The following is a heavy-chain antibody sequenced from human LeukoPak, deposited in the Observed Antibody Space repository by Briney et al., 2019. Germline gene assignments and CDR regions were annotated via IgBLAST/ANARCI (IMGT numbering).Heavy chain of an antibody. CDR2: IRGSGSGM. Sequence: GGSLRLSCTASGFVFSDYSMNWVRQAPGKGLEWVANIRGSGSGMGYGSYYADSVKGRFTISRDNAKTSLYLQMNSLRADDTAVYYCARDDNWGFDYWGQGALVTVSS. CDR1: GFVFSDYS. CDR3: ARDDNWGFDY. J-gene: IGHJ4*02. D-gene: IGHD7-27*01. V-gene: IGHV3-48*04.